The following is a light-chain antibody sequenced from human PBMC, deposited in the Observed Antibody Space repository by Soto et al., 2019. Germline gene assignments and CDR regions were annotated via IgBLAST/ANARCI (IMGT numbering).Light chain of an antibody. CDR2: LGS. Sequence: DIVMTQSPLSLPVTPVEPASISCRSSKSLLHSNGYNYLDWYLQKPGHSPQLLIYLGSNRSSGVPDRFSGSGSGTDFTLKISRVEAEDVGVYYCMQALQTPLTFGGGT. J-gene: IGKJ4*01. V-gene: IGKV2-28*01. CDR1: KSLLHSNGYNY. CDR3: MQALQTPLT.